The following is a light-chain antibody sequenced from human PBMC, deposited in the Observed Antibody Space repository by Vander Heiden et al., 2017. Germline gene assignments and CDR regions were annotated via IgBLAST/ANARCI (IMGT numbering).Light chain of an antibody. CDR3: QQYNLWPT. CDR1: QNVGAD. V-gene: IGKV3-15*01. J-gene: IGKJ4*01. CDR2: GAS. Sequence: EIVMTQSPATLSVSPGEGATLSCRASQNVGADLAWYQQKPGQAPKLLIFGASTRATGIPARFSGSGSGTEFTLTISSLQSEDFAVYYCQQYNLWPTFGGGTKVEI.